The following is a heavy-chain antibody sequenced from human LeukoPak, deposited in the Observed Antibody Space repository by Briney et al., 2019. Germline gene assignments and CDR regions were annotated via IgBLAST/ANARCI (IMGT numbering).Heavy chain of an antibody. V-gene: IGHV3-48*03. CDR1: GFTFSGYE. D-gene: IGHD3-22*01. Sequence: PGGSLRLSCAASGFTFSGYEMNWVRQAPGKGLEWVSYISSSGDTIYYADSVKGRFTISRDNAKNSLYLQMNSLRAEDTAVYYCARKGDHNYDSSGYYPYNWFDPWGQGTLVTVSS. CDR2: ISSSGDTI. J-gene: IGHJ5*02. CDR3: ARKGDHNYDSSGYYPYNWFDP.